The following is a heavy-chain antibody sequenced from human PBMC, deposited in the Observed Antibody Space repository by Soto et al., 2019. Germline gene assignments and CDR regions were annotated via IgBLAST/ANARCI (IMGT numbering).Heavy chain of an antibody. CDR1: GYTFTGYY. Sequence: EASVKVSCKASGYTFTGYYMHWVRQAPGQGLEWMGWINPNSGGTNYAQKFQGRVTMTRDTSISTAYMELSRLRSDDTAVYYCARGGYSGSYNWFDPWGQGTLVTVSS. J-gene: IGHJ5*02. D-gene: IGHD1-26*01. CDR2: INPNSGGT. V-gene: IGHV1-2*02. CDR3: ARGGYSGSYNWFDP.